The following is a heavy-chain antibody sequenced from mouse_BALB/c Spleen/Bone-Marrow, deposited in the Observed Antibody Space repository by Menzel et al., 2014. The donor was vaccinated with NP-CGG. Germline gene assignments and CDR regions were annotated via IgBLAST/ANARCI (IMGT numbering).Heavy chain of an antibody. D-gene: IGHD2-10*01. CDR3: ARHPYYGNYPAWFAY. Sequence: EVKVVESGGGLVKPGGSLKLSCAASGFAFSSYDMSWVRQTPEKRLEWVATISSGGSYTYYPDNVKGRFTISRDNARNTLYLQMSSLRSEDTALYYCARHPYYGNYPAWFAYWGQGTLVTVSA. CDR1: GFAFSSYD. CDR2: ISSGGSYT. J-gene: IGHJ3*01. V-gene: IGHV5-9*02.